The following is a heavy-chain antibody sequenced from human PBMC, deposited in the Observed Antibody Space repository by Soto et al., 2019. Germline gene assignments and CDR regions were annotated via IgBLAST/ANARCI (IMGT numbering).Heavy chain of an antibody. J-gene: IGHJ3*02. D-gene: IGHD6-13*01. V-gene: IGHV1-2*02. CDR3: ARWGYSSSPDAFDI. CDR2: INPKSGGT. Sequence: ASVKVSCKASGYTFTVYYMHWVRQAPGQGLEWMGWINPKSGGTMYPQKFQGRVTMTWDTSISTAYVELSSLRSEDTAVYYCARWGYSSSPDAFDIWGQGTMVTVSS. CDR1: GYTFTVYY.